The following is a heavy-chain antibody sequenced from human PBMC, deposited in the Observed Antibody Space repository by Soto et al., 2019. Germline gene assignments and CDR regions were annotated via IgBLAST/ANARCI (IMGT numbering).Heavy chain of an antibody. CDR3: SKGGYYFDY. CDR1: GFTFSNAW. D-gene: IGHD3-10*01. J-gene: IGHJ4*02. V-gene: IGHV3-15*01. CDR2: IKSKVNGGTT. Sequence: GGSLRLSCAGSGFTFSNAWMNWVRQAPGKGLEWVGRIKSKVNGGTTDYAAPVTGRFTISRDDSKNTVYLQMNSLKTEDTAVYYCSKGGYYFDYWGQGTLVTVSS.